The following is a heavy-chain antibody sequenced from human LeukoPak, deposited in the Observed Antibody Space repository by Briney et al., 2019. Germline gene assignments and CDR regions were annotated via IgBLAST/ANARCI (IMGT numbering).Heavy chain of an antibody. Sequence: VASVKVSCNVSVYTFTGYYMHWVRQAPGQGLEWMGRIIPNSGGTNFAQRFQGRVTMTRDTSINTTYMELSRLRSDDTAVYYCARTSFGDYTYDYWGQGTLVTVSS. J-gene: IGHJ4*02. CDR2: IIPNSGGT. D-gene: IGHD4-17*01. V-gene: IGHV1-2*06. CDR1: VYTFTGYY. CDR3: ARTSFGDYTYDY.